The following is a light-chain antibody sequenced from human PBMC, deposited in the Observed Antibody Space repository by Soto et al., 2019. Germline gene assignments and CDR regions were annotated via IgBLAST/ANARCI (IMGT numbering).Light chain of an antibody. Sequence: QSVLTQPPSVSGAPGQRVTISCTGSSSNIGAGYDVHWYQQLPGTAPKLLMYGNSNRPSGVPDRFSGSKSGTSASLAITGLQAEDEADYYCQSYDNSLSGSWVFGGATNLTVL. CDR1: SSNIGAGYD. V-gene: IGLV1-40*01. CDR2: GNS. CDR3: QSYDNSLSGSWV. J-gene: IGLJ3*02.